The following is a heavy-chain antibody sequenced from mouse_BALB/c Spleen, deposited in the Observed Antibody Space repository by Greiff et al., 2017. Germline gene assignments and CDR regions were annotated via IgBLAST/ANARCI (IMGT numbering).Heavy chain of an antibody. CDR1: GFTFSSYG. CDR2: ISSGGSYT. Sequence: EVQGVESGGDLVKPGGSLKLSCAASGFTFSSYGMSWVRQTPDKRLEWVATISSGGSYTYYPDSVKGRFTISRDNAKNTLYLQMSSLKSEDTAMYYCARQGDYHYFDYWGQGTTLTVSS. D-gene: IGHD2-4*01. J-gene: IGHJ2*01. CDR3: ARQGDYHYFDY. V-gene: IGHV5-6*01.